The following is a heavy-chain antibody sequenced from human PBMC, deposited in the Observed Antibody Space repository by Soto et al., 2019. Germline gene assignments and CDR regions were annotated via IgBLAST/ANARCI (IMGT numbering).Heavy chain of an antibody. D-gene: IGHD6-19*01. V-gene: IGHV3-23*01. Sequence: EVQLLESGGGLVQPGGSLRLSCAASGFTFSSYAMSWARQAPGKGLEWVSAISGSGGSTYYADSVKGRFTISRDNSKNTPDLQMDSLRAEDTAVYYCAKARRRWLVRLGGDYWGQGTLVTVSA. CDR2: ISGSGGST. J-gene: IGHJ4*02. CDR3: AKARRRWLVRLGGDY. CDR1: GFTFSSYA.